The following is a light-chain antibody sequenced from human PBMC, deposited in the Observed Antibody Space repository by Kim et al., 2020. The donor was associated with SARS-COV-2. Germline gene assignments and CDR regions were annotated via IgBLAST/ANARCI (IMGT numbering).Light chain of an antibody. CDR3: YSRDSSGNHLV. J-gene: IGLJ2*01. V-gene: IGLV3-19*01. Sequence: AVGKTVRITCQGDSITTYYASWYQQKPGQAPVLVINGKNNRPSGIPDRVSGSSSGNTASLTITGAQAEDEADYYCYSRDSSGNHLVFGGGTQLTVL. CDR1: SITTYY. CDR2: GKN.